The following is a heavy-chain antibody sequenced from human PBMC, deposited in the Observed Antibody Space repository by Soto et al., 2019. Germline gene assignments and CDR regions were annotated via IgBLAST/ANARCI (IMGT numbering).Heavy chain of an antibody. Sequence: SLTCTVSAGPISSYYWSWIRQPPGKGLEWIGYIYYSGSTNYNPSLKSRVTISVDTSKNQFSLKLSSVTAADTAVYYCARAKLDTAMVHYYYYGMDVWGQGATVTVSS. V-gene: IGHV4-59*01. D-gene: IGHD5-18*01. J-gene: IGHJ6*02. CDR3: ARAKLDTAMVHYYYYGMDV. CDR1: AGPISSYY. CDR2: IYYSGST.